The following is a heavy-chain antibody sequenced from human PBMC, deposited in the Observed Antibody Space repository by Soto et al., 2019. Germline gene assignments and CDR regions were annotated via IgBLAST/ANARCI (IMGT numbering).Heavy chain of an antibody. J-gene: IGHJ4*02. CDR3: ARAGGILWFGQLGGYDY. Sequence: SETLSLTCPVSGGSISSGSYYWGWIRQPPGKGLEWIGSIYYSGSTYYNPSLKSRVTISVDTSKNQLSLKLTSVTAADTAVYYCARAGGILWFGQLGGYDYWGQGTLVTVSS. V-gene: IGHV4-39*01. D-gene: IGHD3-10*01. CDR2: IYYSGST. CDR1: GGSISSGSYY.